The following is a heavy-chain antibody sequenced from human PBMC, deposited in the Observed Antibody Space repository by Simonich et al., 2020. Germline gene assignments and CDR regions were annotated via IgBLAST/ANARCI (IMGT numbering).Heavy chain of an antibody. CDR1: GFTFSSYW. D-gene: IGHD1-26*01. V-gene: IGHV3-7*01. CDR2: IKQEGSGK. CDR3: ARDGGSGSYY. Sequence: EVQLVESGGGLVQPGGSLRLSCAASGFTFSSYWMSWVRQAPGKGLEWVANIKQEGSGKYYVDSVKGRFTISRDNAKNSLYLQMNGLRAEDTAVYYCARDGGSGSYYWGQGTLVTVSS. J-gene: IGHJ4*02.